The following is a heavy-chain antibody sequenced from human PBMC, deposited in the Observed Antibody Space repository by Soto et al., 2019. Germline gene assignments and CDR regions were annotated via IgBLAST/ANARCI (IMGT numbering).Heavy chain of an antibody. CDR3: ARREGQLAAFDI. CDR1: GGSISSYY. Sequence: PSETLSLTCAVSGGSISSYYWSWIRQPPGRGLEWVGYIYYSGSTKYNPSLTSRVTISVDTSKNQFSLKLSSVTAADTAVYYCARREGQLAAFDIWGQGTLVTVSS. J-gene: IGHJ3*02. D-gene: IGHD6-13*01. V-gene: IGHV4-59*01. CDR2: IYYSGST.